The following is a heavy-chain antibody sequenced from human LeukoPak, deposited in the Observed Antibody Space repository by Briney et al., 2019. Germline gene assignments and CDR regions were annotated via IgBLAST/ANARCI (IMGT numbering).Heavy chain of an antibody. Sequence: GGSLRLSCAASGFTFSSYSMNWVRQAPGKGLEWVSSISSSSSYIDYADSVKGRFTISRDNAKNSLYLQMNSLRAEDTAVYYCASSIVATIRGRDYWGQGTLVTVSS. CDR3: ASSIVATIRGRDY. CDR2: ISSSSSYI. CDR1: GFTFSSYS. V-gene: IGHV3-21*01. J-gene: IGHJ4*02. D-gene: IGHD5-12*01.